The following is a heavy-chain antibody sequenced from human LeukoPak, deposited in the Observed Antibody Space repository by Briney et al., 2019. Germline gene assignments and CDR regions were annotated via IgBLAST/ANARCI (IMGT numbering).Heavy chain of an antibody. CDR3: TRDRGYDYFFDY. CDR2: INPNSGGT. V-gene: IGHV1-2*06. Sequence: ASVKVSCKASGYTXTGYYMHWVRQAPGQGLEWMSRINPNSGGTNYAQKFQGRVTMTRDTSMSTAYMELSRLRSDDTAVYYCTRDRGYDYFFDYWGQGTLVTVSS. D-gene: IGHD5-12*01. CDR1: GYTXTGYY. J-gene: IGHJ4*02.